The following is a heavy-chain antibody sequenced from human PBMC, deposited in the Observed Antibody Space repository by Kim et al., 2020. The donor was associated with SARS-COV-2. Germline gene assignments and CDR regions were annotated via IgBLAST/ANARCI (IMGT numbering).Heavy chain of an antibody. Sequence: SETLSLPCTVSGGSISSYYWRWIRQPPGKELEWIGYIYSSGSTNYNPSLKSRVIISVDTSKSQFSLKLSSVTAADTAVYYCARQMGAYYSAFDYWGQGTL. J-gene: IGHJ4*02. CDR2: IYSSGST. CDR1: GGSISSYY. V-gene: IGHV4-59*08. CDR3: ARQMGAYYSAFDY. D-gene: IGHD3-22*01.